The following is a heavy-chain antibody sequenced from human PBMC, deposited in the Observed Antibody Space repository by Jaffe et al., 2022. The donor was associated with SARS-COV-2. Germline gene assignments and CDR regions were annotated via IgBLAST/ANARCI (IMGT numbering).Heavy chain of an antibody. CDR1: GFTFSSYA. CDR2: ISYDGSNK. D-gene: IGHD5-12*01. V-gene: IGHV3-30*04. Sequence: QVQLVESGGGVVQPGRSLRLSCAASGFTFSSYAMHWVRQAPGKGLEWVAVISYDGSNKYYADSVKGRFTISRDNSKNTLYLQMNSLRAEDTAVYYCARVLNPDIGPTVVPGDYWGQGTLVTVSS. J-gene: IGHJ4*02. CDR3: ARVLNPDIGPTVVPGDY.